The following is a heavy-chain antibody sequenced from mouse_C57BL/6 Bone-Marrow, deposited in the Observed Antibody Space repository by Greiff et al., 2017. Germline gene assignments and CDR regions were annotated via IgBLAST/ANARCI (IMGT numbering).Heavy chain of an antibody. CDR3: ARGFTTVVAKAY. Sequence: QVQLKQPGAELVRPGSSVKLSCKASGYTFTSYWMDWVKQRPGQGLEWIGNIYPSDSETHYNQKFKDKATLTVDKSSSTAYMQLSSLTSEDSAVYYCARGFTTVVAKAYWGQGTLVTVSA. V-gene: IGHV1-61*01. CDR2: IYPSDSET. D-gene: IGHD1-1*01. J-gene: IGHJ3*01. CDR1: GYTFTSYW.